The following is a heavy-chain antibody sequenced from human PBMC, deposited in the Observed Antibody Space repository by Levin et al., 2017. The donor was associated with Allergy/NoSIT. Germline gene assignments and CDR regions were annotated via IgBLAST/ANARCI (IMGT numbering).Heavy chain of an antibody. CDR1: GFSFNHYG. J-gene: IGHJ4*02. D-gene: IGHD3-10*01. V-gene: IGHV3-30*18. CDR3: AKADNIQVRGVPPPDY. CDR2: ISYNGNDK. Sequence: GGSLRLSCAASGFSFNHYGMHWVRQAPGKGLEWVAVISYNGNDKYYADSVKGRFTISRDDSRDTLYLQMNSLRSEDTAVYFCAKADNIQVRGVPPPDYWGQGTLVTVSS.